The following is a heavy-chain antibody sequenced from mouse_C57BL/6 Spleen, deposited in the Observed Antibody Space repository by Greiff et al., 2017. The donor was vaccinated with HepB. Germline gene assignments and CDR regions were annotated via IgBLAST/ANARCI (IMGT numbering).Heavy chain of an antibody. V-gene: IGHV1-63*01. D-gene: IGHD2-10*02. CDR1: GYTFTNYW. CDR3: ARSPLEGDYFDY. CDR2: IYPGGGYT. J-gene: IGHJ2*01. Sequence: VQLQQSGAELVRPGTSVKMSCKASGYTFTNYWIGWAKQRPGHGLEWIGDIYPGGGYTNYNEKFKGKATLTADKSSSTAYMQFSSLTAEDAAIYDCARSPLEGDYFDYWGQVTTLTVSS.